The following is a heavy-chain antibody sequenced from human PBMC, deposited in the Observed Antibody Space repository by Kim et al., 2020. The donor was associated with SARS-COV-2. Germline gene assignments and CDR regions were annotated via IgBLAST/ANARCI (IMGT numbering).Heavy chain of an antibody. Sequence: GRFTISGDNSKTTLYLQMNSLRAEDTAVYYCARAWSEAARRYYYYGMDVWGQGTTVTVSS. J-gene: IGHJ6*02. CDR3: ARAWSEAARRYYYYGMDV. V-gene: IGHV3-30*07. D-gene: IGHD6-6*01.